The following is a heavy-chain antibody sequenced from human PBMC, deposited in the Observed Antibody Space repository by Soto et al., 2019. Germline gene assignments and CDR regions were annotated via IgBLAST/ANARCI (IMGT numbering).Heavy chain of an antibody. CDR1: GFTFSDYY. CDR3: ASITMIEGIEY. Sequence: GGSLRLSCAASGFTFSDYYMSWIRQAPGKGLEWVSYISSSSSYTNYADSVKGRFTISRDNAKNSLYLQMNSLRAEDTAVYYCASITMIEGIEYWGQGTLVTVSS. V-gene: IGHV3-11*06. CDR2: ISSSSSYT. J-gene: IGHJ4*02. D-gene: IGHD3-22*01.